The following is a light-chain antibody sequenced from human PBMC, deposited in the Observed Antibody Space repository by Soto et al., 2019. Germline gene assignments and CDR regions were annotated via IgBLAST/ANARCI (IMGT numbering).Light chain of an antibody. J-gene: IGKJ1*01. Sequence: DIQMTQSPSSLSASVGDRVTITCRASRTISSYLNWYHQKPGKAPDVLIYDGSALQSGVPSRFSGSGSATDFTLTISSLQPEDFATYYCQQSYSTPWTFGQGTKVEVK. CDR1: RTISSY. CDR2: DGS. V-gene: IGKV1-39*01. CDR3: QQSYSTPWT.